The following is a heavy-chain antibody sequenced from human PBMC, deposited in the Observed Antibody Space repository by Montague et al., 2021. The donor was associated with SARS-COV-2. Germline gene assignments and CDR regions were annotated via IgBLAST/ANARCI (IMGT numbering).Heavy chain of an antibody. V-gene: IGHV3-11*05. J-gene: IGHJ4*02. D-gene: IGHD1-14*01. CDR2: ISSTTIYT. CDR3: ARGIPPVY. Sequence: SLRLSCAASGFTFSDFYMSWIRQAPGKGLECVSYISSTTIYTNYADPVKGRFTISRDNAKNSLYLQMNSLRAEDTAVYYCARGIPPVYWGQGTLVTVSS. CDR1: GFTFSDFY.